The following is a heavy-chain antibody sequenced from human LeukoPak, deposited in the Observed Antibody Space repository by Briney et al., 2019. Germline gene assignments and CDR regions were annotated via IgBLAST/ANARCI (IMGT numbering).Heavy chain of an antibody. CDR1: GFTFSSYA. V-gene: IGHV3-7*03. CDR3: ARDSGSYQD. D-gene: IGHD1-26*01. J-gene: IGHJ4*02. CDR2: IKQDGSEK. Sequence: PGGSLRLSCAASGFTFSSYAMSWVRPAPGKGLEWVANIKQDGSEKYYVDSVKGRFTISRDNAKNSLYLQMNSLRAEDTAVYYCARDSGSYQDWGQGTLVTVSS.